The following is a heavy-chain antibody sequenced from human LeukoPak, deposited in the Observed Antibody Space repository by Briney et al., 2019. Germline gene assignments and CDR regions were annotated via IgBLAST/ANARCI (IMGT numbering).Heavy chain of an antibody. CDR1: GFTFSSYG. CDR3: AKGVDY. V-gene: IGHV3-30*18. Sequence: GGSLRLSCAASGFTFSSYGMHWVRQAPGKGLEWVAVISYDGSNKYYADSVKGRFTISRDNSKNTLYLQMNSLRAEDTAVYYCAKGVDYWGQGTLVTVSS. CDR2: ISYDGSNK. J-gene: IGHJ4*02.